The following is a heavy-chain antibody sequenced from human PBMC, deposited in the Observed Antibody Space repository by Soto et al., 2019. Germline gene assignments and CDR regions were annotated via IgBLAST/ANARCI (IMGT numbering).Heavy chain of an antibody. D-gene: IGHD2-21*02. V-gene: IGHV3-23*01. Sequence: EVQLLESGGGLVQPGGSLRLSCAASGFTFSSYAMNWVRQAPGKGLEWVSGISGSGISTYYADSVKGRFTISRDNSKNTVYLHMNSLRAEDTAIYYCAKDQVEVVTATGLDYWGQGTLVTVSS. CDR1: GFTFSSYA. CDR3: AKDQVEVVTATGLDY. CDR2: ISGSGIST. J-gene: IGHJ4*02.